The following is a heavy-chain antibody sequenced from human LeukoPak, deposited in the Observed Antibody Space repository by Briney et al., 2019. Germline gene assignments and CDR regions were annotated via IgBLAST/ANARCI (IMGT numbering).Heavy chain of an antibody. CDR1: RGSISSYY. Sequence: SETLSLTCTVSRGSISSYYWSWIRQPPGKGLEWIGYIYYSGSTNYNPSLKSRVTISVDTSKNQFSLKLSSVTAADTAVYYCARGKDDYGDYGSFDYWGQGTLVTVSS. V-gene: IGHV4-59*01. CDR3: ARGKDDYGDYGSFDY. J-gene: IGHJ4*02. CDR2: IYYSGST. D-gene: IGHD4-17*01.